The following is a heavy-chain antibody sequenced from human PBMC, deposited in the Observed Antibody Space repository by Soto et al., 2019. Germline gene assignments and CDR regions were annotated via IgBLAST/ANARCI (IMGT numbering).Heavy chain of an antibody. V-gene: IGHV3-23*01. CDR3: AKAETYDFWSGLHFDY. J-gene: IGHJ4*02. D-gene: IGHD3-3*01. CDR1: GVTFSSFA. Sequence: GGSLRLSCVASGVTFSSFAMSWVRQAPGKGLEWVSTISGSGGSTYYADSVKGRLTISRDNSKNTLSLHINSLRAEDTAVYYCAKAETYDFWSGLHFDYWGQGTLVTVSS. CDR2: ISGSGGST.